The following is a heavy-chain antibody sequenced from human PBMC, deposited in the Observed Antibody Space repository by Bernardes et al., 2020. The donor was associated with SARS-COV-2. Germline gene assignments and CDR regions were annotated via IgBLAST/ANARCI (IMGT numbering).Heavy chain of an antibody. CDR2: IYSGGGT. D-gene: IGHD6-13*01. V-gene: IGHV3-53*01. CDR1: GFTVSGNY. Sequence: GLSLRLSCAASGFTVSGNYMSWVRQAPGEGLEWVSIIYSGGGTDYADSVKGRFTISRDNSKNTLYLQMNSLRAEDTAVYYCARWSSWYFDYWGQGTLVTVSS. J-gene: IGHJ4*02. CDR3: ARWSSWYFDY.